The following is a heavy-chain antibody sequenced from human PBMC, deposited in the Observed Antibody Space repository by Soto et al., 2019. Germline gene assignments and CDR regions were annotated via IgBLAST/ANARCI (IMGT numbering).Heavy chain of an antibody. D-gene: IGHD3-3*01. Sequence: GGSLRLSCAASGFTFSSYGMHWVRQAPGKGLEWVAVIWYDGSNKYYADSVKGRFTISRDNSKNTLYLQMNSLRAEDTAVYYCARGKVFGSPNYYYYYMDVWGKGTMVTVSS. CDR3: ARGKVFGSPNYYYYYMDV. V-gene: IGHV3-33*01. CDR1: GFTFSSYG. J-gene: IGHJ6*03. CDR2: IWYDGSNK.